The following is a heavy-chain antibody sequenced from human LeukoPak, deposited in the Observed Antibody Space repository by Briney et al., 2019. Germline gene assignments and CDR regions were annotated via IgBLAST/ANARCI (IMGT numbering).Heavy chain of an antibody. CDR3: ARALYSSGHLDY. CDR1: GGSISNYY. CDR2: IYYSGST. J-gene: IGHJ4*02. D-gene: IGHD6-19*01. V-gene: IGHV4-59*01. Sequence: SETLSLTCTVSGGSISNYYWSWIRQPPGKGLEWIGYIYYSGSTNHNPSLKSRVTISVDSSKNQFSLKLSSVTAADTAVYYCARALYSSGHLDYWGQGTLVTVSS.